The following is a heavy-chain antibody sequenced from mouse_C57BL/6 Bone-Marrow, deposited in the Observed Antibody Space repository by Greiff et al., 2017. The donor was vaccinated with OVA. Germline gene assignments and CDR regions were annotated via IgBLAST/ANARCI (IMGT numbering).Heavy chain of an antibody. J-gene: IGHJ2*01. Sequence: VQLQESGAELVRPGTSVKMSCKASGYTFTNYWIGWAKQRPGHGLEWIGDIYPGGGYTNYNEKFKGKATLTADKSSSTAYMQFSSLTSEDSSIYYCARSGTGDFDYWGQGTTLTVSS. CDR3: ARSGTGDFDY. CDR2: IYPGGGYT. D-gene: IGHD3-3*01. CDR1: GYTFTNYW. V-gene: IGHV1-63*01.